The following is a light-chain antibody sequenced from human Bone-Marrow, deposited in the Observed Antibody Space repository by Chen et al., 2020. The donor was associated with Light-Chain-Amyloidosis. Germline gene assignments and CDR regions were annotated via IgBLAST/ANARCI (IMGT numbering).Light chain of an antibody. CDR3: QSYQGSSQGV. J-gene: IGLJ3*02. Sequence: NFMLTQPHSVSESPGKTVIISCTRSSGSIATNYVQWYQQRPGSSPTTLIYADDQRPSGVPDRFSGSSARSSNSASITISGLKTEDEADYYCQSYQGSSQGVFGGGTKLTVL. V-gene: IGLV6-57*01. CDR1: SGSIATNY. CDR2: ADD.